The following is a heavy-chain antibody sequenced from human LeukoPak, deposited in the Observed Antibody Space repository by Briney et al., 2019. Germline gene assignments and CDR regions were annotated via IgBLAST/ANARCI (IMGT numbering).Heavy chain of an antibody. Sequence: GGSLRLSCAASGFTVSSNYMSWVRQAPGKGLEWVSVIYSGGSTYYADSVKGRFTISRDNSKNTLYLQMNSLSAEDTAVYYCARDGKNCSGGSCYYYYYGMDVWGQGTTVTVSS. V-gene: IGHV3-53*01. CDR3: ARDGKNCSGGSCYYYYYGMDV. D-gene: IGHD2-15*01. CDR1: GFTVSSNY. J-gene: IGHJ6*02. CDR2: IYSGGST.